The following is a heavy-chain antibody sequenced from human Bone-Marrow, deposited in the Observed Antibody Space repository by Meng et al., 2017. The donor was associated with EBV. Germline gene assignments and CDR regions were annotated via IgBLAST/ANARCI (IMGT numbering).Heavy chain of an antibody. CDR2: VHYTGST. Sequence: PLRESGPGQVQPSETLSRTCTVTGSSISSFYYWGWIRQPPGRGLEWIGSVHYTGSTYYSPSLKSRVTVSVDTSKNQFSLRLTSVTAADTAVYYCARPFPSWQSPRLDPFGAWGQGTLVTVSS. J-gene: IGHJ5*02. CDR3: ARPFPSWQSPRLDPFGA. CDR1: GSSISSFYY. V-gene: IGHV4-39*01. D-gene: IGHD6-19*01.